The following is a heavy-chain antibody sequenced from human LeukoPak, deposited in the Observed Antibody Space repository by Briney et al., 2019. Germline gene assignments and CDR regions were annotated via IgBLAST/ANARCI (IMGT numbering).Heavy chain of an antibody. CDR1: GGSISSYY. CDR2: IYYSGST. CDR3: ATRGENYDFWSGGGFDY. V-gene: IGHV4-59*01. D-gene: IGHD3-3*01. J-gene: IGHJ4*02. Sequence: SETLSLTCTVSGGSISSYYWSWIRQPPGKGLEWIGYIYYSGSTNYNPSLKSRVTISVDTSKNQFSLKLSSVTAADTAVYYCATRGENYDFWSGGGFDYWGQGTLVTVSS.